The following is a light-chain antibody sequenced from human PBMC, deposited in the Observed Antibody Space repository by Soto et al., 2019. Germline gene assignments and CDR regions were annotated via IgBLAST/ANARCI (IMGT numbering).Light chain of an antibody. CDR1: QSVSSD. J-gene: IGKJ1*01. V-gene: IGKV3-15*01. Sequence: EIVMTQSPATLSVSAGERATLSCRASQSVSSDLAWYHQKPGQAPRLLIYSASTRATGIPARFSGSGSGTEFTLPINSLQSEDFAVYYCQQYNNWPRTFGQGTKVDIK. CDR2: SAS. CDR3: QQYNNWPRT.